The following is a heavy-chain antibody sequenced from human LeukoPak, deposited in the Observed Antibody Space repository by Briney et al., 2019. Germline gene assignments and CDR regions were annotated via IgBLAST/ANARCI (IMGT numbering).Heavy chain of an antibody. CDR1: GVSISTYY. V-gene: IGHV4-59*08. CDR3: ARHLSHDYVWGSYRYDAFDI. CDR2: ISNSGST. J-gene: IGHJ3*02. Sequence: SETLSLTCTVSGVSISTYYWSWIRQPPGKGLEWIGYISNSGSTNYNPSLESRVTISADTSKNQFSLKLSSVTAADTAVYYCARHLSHDYVWGSYRYDAFDIWGQGTMVTVSS. D-gene: IGHD3-16*02.